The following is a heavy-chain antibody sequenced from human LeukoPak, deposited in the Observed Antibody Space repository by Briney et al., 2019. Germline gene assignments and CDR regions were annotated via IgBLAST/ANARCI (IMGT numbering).Heavy chain of an antibody. J-gene: IGHJ3*02. CDR1: GFTFSDYY. D-gene: IGHD2-2*01. Sequence: PGGSLRLSCAASGFTFSDYYMSWIRQAPGKGLEWVSYISSSGSTIYYADSVKGRFTISRDNAKNSLYLQMNSLRAEDTAVYYCARGEIVVVPAANPDAFDIWGQGTMVTVSS. V-gene: IGHV3-11*01. CDR3: ARGEIVVVPAANPDAFDI. CDR2: ISSSGSTI.